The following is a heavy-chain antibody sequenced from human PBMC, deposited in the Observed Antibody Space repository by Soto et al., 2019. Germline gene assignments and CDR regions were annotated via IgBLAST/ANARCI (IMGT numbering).Heavy chain of an antibody. V-gene: IGHV1-24*01. Sequence: ASVKVSCKVSGYTLTELSMHWVRQAPGKGLEWMGGFDPEDGETIYAQKFQGRVTMTEDTSTDTAYMELSSLRSEDTAVYYCATGIAVAGPCDYWGQGTLVTVSS. CDR3: ATGIAVAGPCDY. J-gene: IGHJ4*02. CDR1: GYTLTELS. D-gene: IGHD6-19*01. CDR2: FDPEDGET.